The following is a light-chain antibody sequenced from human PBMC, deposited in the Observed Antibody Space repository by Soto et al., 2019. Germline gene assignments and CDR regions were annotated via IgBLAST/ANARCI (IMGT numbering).Light chain of an antibody. V-gene: IGKV1-39*01. J-gene: IGKJ1*01. CDR1: QPISRY. CDR3: QQSYSSSWT. Sequence: DIQMTQSPSSLSASVGDRFTITCRASQPISRYLNWYQQKTGKAPKILIYEESTLQSGVPYRFSGSGSGTDLNLTISSLQPEDFATYSCQQSYSSSWTCGQGTKVDIK. CDR2: EES.